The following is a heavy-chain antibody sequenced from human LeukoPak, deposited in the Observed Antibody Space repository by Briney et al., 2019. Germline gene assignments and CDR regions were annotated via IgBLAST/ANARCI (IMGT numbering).Heavy chain of an antibody. J-gene: IGHJ4*02. V-gene: IGHV3-23*01. CDR1: AFTFSSYA. Sequence: GGSLRLSCAASAFTFSSYAMAWVRQAPGKGLEWVSTLSGTGGNTYYADSVRGSFTISRDNSKNTLYLQMNSLRAEDTAVYYCAKAWALTYLGGVDSWGQGTLVTVSS. D-gene: IGHD2-21*02. CDR2: LSGTGGNT. CDR3: AKAWALTYLGGVDS.